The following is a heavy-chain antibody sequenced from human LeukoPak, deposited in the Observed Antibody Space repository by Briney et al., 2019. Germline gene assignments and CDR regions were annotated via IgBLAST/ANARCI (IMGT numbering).Heavy chain of an antibody. V-gene: IGHV3-21*01. D-gene: IGHD6-13*01. CDR1: GFTFSSYS. J-gene: IGHJ4*02. Sequence: PGGSLRLSWAASGFTFSSYSMNWVRQAAGKGLEWVSSISTSSSYIYYADSVKGRFTISRDNAKNSLYLQMNSLRVEDTAVYYCARDPINIATAANGFDYWGQGTLVTVSS. CDR2: ISTSSSYI. CDR3: ARDPINIATAANGFDY.